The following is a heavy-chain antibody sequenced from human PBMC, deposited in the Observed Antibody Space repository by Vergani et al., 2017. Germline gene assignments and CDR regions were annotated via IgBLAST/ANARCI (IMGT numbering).Heavy chain of an antibody. D-gene: IGHD3-3*01. J-gene: IGHJ6*03. CDR3: ARDSSTIFGVVDYYYYMDV. CDR2: INPNSGGT. Sequence: QVQLVQSGAEVKKPGASVKVSCKASGYTFTSYYMHWVRQAPGQGLEWMGWINPNSGGTNYAQKFQGRVTMTRDTSISTAYMELSRLRSDDTAVYYCARDSSTIFGVVDYYYYMDVWGKGTTVTVSS. V-gene: IGHV1-2*02. CDR1: GYTFTSYY.